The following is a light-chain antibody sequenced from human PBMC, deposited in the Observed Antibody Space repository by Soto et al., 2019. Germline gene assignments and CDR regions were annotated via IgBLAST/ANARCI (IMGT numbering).Light chain of an antibody. CDR3: MQALQTPWT. CDR2: LGS. Sequence: DIVMTQSPLSLPVTPGEPASISCRSSQSLLHSNAYNYLDWYLQKPGQSPQLLIYLGSNRASGVTDRFSGSGSGTYFTLKISRVEAEDVGVYYCMQALQTPWTFGQGTKVEIK. V-gene: IGKV2-28*01. CDR1: QSLLHSNAYNY. J-gene: IGKJ1*01.